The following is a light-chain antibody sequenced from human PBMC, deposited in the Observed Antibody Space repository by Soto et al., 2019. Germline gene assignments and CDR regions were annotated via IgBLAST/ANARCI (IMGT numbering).Light chain of an antibody. CDR2: GAS. CDR1: QSVYSS. V-gene: IGKV3-11*01. CDR3: QQRSKWIT. J-gene: IGKJ5*01. Sequence: ETVMTQSTDTLSVSPGGRASLSCRASQSVYSSLAWYQQKPGQAPRLLIYGASSRATGIPDRFSGSGSGTDFTLTISSLEPEDFAVYYCQQRSKWITFGQGTRLEI.